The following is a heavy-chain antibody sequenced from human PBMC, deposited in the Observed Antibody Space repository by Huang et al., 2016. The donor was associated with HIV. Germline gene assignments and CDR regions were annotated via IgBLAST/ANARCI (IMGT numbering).Heavy chain of an antibody. V-gene: IGHV1-18*01. CDR3: AGDPKYHRIGYYRQRRGIDV. CDR2: FSAVNWET. J-gene: IGHJ3*01. CDR1: GYSFTDYG. D-gene: IGHD3-22*01. Sequence: QAQLMQSGPEVKKPGASVKVSCKTSGYSFTDYGITWVRQAPGQGPEWVWWFSAVNWETEIAQRLQGRGTLTTDTSTSMAYMELRSLRFDDTAVDFCAGDPKYHRIGYYRQRRGIDVWGQGTMVSVSS.